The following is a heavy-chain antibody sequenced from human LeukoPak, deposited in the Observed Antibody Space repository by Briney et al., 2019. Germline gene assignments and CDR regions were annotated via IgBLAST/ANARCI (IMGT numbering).Heavy chain of an antibody. CDR3: ARDRYSSSWYAANFDY. Sequence: APVKVSCKASGYTFTSYGISWVRQAPGQGLEWMGWISAYNGNTNYAQKLQGRVTMTTDTSTSTAYMELRSLRSDDTAVYYCARDRYSSSWYAANFDYWGQGTLVTVSS. V-gene: IGHV1-18*01. D-gene: IGHD6-13*01. CDR1: GYTFTSYG. CDR2: ISAYNGNT. J-gene: IGHJ4*02.